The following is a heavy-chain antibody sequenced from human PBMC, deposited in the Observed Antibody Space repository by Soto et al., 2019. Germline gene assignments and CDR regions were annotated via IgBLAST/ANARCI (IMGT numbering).Heavy chain of an antibody. CDR3: ATGSSGVVPAAIPYYYYGMDV. CDR2: INPNSGGT. J-gene: IGHJ6*02. V-gene: IGHV1-2*02. Sequence: ASVKVSCKASGYTFTGYYMHWVRQAPGQGLEWMGWINPNSGGTNYAQKFQGRVTMTRDTSISTAYMELSRLRSDDTAVYYCATGSSGVVPAAIPYYYYGMDVCGQGTTVAVSS. CDR1: GYTFTGYY. D-gene: IGHD2-2*01.